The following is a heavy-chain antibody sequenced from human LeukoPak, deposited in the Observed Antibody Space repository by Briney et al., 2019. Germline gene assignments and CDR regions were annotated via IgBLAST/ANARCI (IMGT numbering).Heavy chain of an antibody. CDR3: ARDSGYSGYVLFDY. D-gene: IGHD5-12*01. CDR2: ISVYNGNT. CDR1: GYTFTSYG. V-gene: IGHV1-18*01. J-gene: IGHJ4*02. Sequence: GASVKVSCKASGYTFTSYGISWVRQAPGQGLEWMGWISVYNGNTNYAQKLQGRVTMTTDTSTRTAYMELRSLRFDDTAVYYCARDSGYSGYVLFDYWGQGTLSPSPQ.